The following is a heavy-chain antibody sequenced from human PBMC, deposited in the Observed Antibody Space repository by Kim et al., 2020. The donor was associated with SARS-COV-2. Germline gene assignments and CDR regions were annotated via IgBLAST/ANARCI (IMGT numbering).Heavy chain of an antibody. CDR1: GXTFDDYA. V-gene: IGHV3-9*01. D-gene: IGHD6-19*01. CDR3: AGWSYYGMDV. CDR2: ITWNSGSI. Sequence: GGSLRLSCAASGXTFDDYAMEWVRQAPGKGLEWVAGITWNSGSIGYADSVKGRFAISRDNAKNSLYLQMNSLRTEDTALYYCAGWSYYGMDVWGQGTTVTVSS. J-gene: IGHJ6*02.